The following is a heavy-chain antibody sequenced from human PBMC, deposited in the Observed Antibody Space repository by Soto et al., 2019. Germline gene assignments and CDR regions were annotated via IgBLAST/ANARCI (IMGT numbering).Heavy chain of an antibody. J-gene: IGHJ5*02. D-gene: IGHD5-18*01. V-gene: IGHV3-9*01. CDR1: GFTFDDYA. Sequence: GGSLRLSCAASGFTFDDYAMHWVRQAPGKGLEWVSGISWNSGSIGYADSVKGRFTISRDNAENSLYLQMNSLRAEDTALYYCAKDMRRYSYGRNWFDPWGQGTLVTVSS. CDR2: ISWNSGSI. CDR3: AKDMRRYSYGRNWFDP.